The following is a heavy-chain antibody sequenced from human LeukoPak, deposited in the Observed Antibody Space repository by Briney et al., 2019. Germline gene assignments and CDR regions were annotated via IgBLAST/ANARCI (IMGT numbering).Heavy chain of an antibody. V-gene: IGHV3-23*01. CDR2: ISGNGGST. CDR1: GLTFSSYA. CDR3: AKEGYYGSGSHFDY. D-gene: IGHD3-10*01. J-gene: IGHJ4*02. Sequence: GGALRLSCAASGLTFSSYAMSGVRQAPGKGVEGVSAISGNGGSTYYADSVKGRFTISRDNAKNTLYLQMNSLRAEDTAVYYCAKEGYYGSGSHFDYWGQGTLVTVSS.